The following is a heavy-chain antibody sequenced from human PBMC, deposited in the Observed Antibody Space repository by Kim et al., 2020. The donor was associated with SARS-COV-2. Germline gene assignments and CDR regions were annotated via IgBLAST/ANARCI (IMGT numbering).Heavy chain of an antibody. CDR2: ISWDGATR. V-gene: IGHV3-43*01. CDR1: GFTFDDYT. CDR3: AKPIGTDASSWSFDY. J-gene: IGHJ4*02. D-gene: IGHD6-13*01. Sequence: GGSLRLSCAASGFTFDDYTMHWVRQVPGKELEWVSLISWDGATRYYADSVKGRFIVSRDNSKDSLFLQIDGLRIEDTAFYYCAKPIGTDASSWSFDYWGQGILVTVSS.